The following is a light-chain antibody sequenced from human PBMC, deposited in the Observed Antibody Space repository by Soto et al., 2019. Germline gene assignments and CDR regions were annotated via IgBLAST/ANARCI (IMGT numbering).Light chain of an antibody. CDR2: EVS. J-gene: IGLJ1*01. CDR1: SNDVGGYDY. CDR3: SSYTGSSTRYV. Sequence: QSALTQPASVSGSPGQSITISCTGTSNDVGGYDYVSWYQHHPGKAPKLMIYEVSDRPSGVSNRFSGSKSGNTASLTISGLQAEDEADYYCSSYTGSSTRYVFGTGTKLTVL. V-gene: IGLV2-14*01.